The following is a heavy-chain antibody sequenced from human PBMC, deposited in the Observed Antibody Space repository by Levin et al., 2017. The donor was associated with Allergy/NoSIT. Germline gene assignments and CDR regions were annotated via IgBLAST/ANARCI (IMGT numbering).Heavy chain of an antibody. CDR1: GYSISSGYY. D-gene: IGHD2-2*01. CDR2: IYHSGST. V-gene: IGHV4-38-2*01. CDR3: ARGVCSSTSCEQFKWFDP. Sequence: SETLSLTCAVSGYSISSGYYWGWIRQPPGKGLEWIGSIYHSGSTYYNTSLKSRVTISVDTSKNQFSLKLSSVTAADTAVYYCARGVCSSTSCEQFKWFDPWGQGTLVTVSS. J-gene: IGHJ5*02.